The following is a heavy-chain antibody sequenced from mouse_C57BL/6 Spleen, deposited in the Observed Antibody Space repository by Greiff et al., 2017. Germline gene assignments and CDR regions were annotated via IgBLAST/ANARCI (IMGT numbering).Heavy chain of an antibody. CDR2: ISNGGGST. V-gene: IGHV5-12*01. CDR1: GFTFSDYY. Sequence: EVQRVESGGGLVQPGGSLKLSCAASGFTFSDYYMYWVRQTPEQRLEWVAYISNGGGSTYYPDTVKGRFTISRDNAKNTLYLQMSRLKSEDTAMYYCARHHSGWGQGTLVTVSA. CDR3: ARHHSG. D-gene: IGHD3-2*02. J-gene: IGHJ3*01.